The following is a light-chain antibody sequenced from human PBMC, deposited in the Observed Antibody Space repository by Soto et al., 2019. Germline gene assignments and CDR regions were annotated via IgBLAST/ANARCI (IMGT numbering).Light chain of an antibody. Sequence: DIQMTQSPCSVSASVGDRVTIACRAGQSVRRYLNWYQQKPGKAPNLLIYASSTLQSGVPSRFSGGGSGTDFTLTISSLQPEDFATYYCQQSYTSPLTFGGGTKVEI. J-gene: IGKJ4*01. CDR1: QSVRRY. V-gene: IGKV1-39*01. CDR2: ASS. CDR3: QQSYTSPLT.